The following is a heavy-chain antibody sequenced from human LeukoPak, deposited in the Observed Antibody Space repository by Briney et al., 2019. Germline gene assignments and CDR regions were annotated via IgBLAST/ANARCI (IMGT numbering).Heavy chain of an antibody. CDR1: GYTFTGDY. CDR3: ARGPLGRRGYSGYVTFDY. Sequence: GASVKVSCKASGYTFTGDYMHCVRQAPGQWLEWMGRIIPFFDTANYAQKFESRVTITTDASTTTAYMELSSLRSEDTAVYYCARGPLGRRGYSGYVTFDYWGQGTLVTVSS. J-gene: IGHJ4*02. V-gene: IGHV1-69*05. CDR2: IIPFFDTA. D-gene: IGHD5-12*01.